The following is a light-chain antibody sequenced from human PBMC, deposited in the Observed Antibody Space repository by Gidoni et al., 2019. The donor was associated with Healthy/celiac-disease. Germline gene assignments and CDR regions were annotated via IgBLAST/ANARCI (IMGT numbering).Light chain of an antibody. Sequence: ELVMTQSPSTLSVSPGERATLSCRASQSVSSNLAWYQQKPGQAPRLLIYGASTRATGIPARFSGSGSGTEFTLTISSLQSEDFAVYYCQRYNNWPRAFGQGTKVEIK. J-gene: IGKJ1*01. CDR2: GAS. CDR3: QRYNNWPRA. V-gene: IGKV3-15*01. CDR1: QSVSSN.